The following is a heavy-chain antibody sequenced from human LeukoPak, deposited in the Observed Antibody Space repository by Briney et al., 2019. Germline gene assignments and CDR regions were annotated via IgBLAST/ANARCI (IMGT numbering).Heavy chain of an antibody. J-gene: IGHJ6*02. CDR1: GGSIRSSYYY. Sequence: SETLSLTCTVSGGSIRSSYYYWGWIRQPPGKGLEWIGSIYDSGSTYYNPSLKSRVTISVDTSKNQFSLKLNSVTAADTAVYYCARQVYGYCSSTSCLLLAYYYYYGMDVWGQGTTVTVSS. CDR2: IYDSGST. CDR3: ARQVYGYCSSTSCLLLAYYYYYGMDV. D-gene: IGHD2-2*01. V-gene: IGHV4-39*01.